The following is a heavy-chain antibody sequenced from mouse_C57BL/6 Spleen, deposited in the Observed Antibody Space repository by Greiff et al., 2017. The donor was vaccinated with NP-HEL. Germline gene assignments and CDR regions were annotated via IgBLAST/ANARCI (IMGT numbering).Heavy chain of an antibody. CDR1: GFTFSDYG. CDR2: ISSGSSTI. CDR3: ASSRTGDYAMDY. J-gene: IGHJ4*01. Sequence: EVKLVESGGGLVKPGGSLKLSCAASGFTFSDYGMHWVRQAPEKGLEWVAYISSGSSTIYYADTVKGRFTISRDNAKNTLFLQMTSLRSEDTAMYYCASSRTGDYAMDYWGQGTSVTVSS. V-gene: IGHV5-17*01. D-gene: IGHD4-1*01.